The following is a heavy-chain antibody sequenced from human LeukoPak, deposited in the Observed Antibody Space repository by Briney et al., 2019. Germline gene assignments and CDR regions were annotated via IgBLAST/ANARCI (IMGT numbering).Heavy chain of an antibody. CDR1: GYTFTNHA. CDR2: ISAYNGNT. J-gene: IGHJ4*02. CDR3: ARDRVYDSSGYYYCPGDY. Sequence: GASVKVSCKASGYTFTNHAMHWVRQAPGQGLEWMGWISAYNGNTNYAQKLQGRVTMTTDTSTSTAYMELESLRSDDTAVYYCARDRVYDSSGYYYCPGDYWGQGTLVTVPS. V-gene: IGHV1-18*01. D-gene: IGHD3-22*01.